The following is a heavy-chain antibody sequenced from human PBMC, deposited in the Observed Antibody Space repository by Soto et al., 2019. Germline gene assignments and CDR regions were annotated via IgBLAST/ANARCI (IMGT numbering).Heavy chain of an antibody. Sequence: QVQLQESGPGLVKPSETLSLTCTVSGGSISSYYWSWIRQPPGKGLEWIGYIYYSGSTNYNPSLNRRVTISVDTSKNQFSLKLSSVTAADTAVYYCARLGQLVFASAFDIWGQGTMVTVSS. CDR2: IYYSGST. CDR1: GGSISSYY. CDR3: ARLGQLVFASAFDI. D-gene: IGHD6-6*01. J-gene: IGHJ3*02. V-gene: IGHV4-59*08.